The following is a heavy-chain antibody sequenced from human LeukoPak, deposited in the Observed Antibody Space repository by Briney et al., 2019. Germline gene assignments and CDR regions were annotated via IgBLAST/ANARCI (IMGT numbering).Heavy chain of an antibody. Sequence: SETLSLTCAVYGGSFSGYYWSWIRQPPGKGLEWIGEINHSGSTNYNPSLKSRVTISVDTSKNQFSLKLSSVTAADTAVYYCARGYHIVLMVYAYRYWGQGTLVTASS. CDR2: INHSGST. V-gene: IGHV4-34*01. CDR1: GGSFSGYY. D-gene: IGHD2-8*01. J-gene: IGHJ4*02. CDR3: ARGYHIVLMVYAYRY.